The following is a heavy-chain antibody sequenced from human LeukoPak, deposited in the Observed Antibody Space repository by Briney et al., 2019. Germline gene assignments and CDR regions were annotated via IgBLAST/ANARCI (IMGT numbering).Heavy chain of an antibody. CDR3: ARDMGGSCFDY. J-gene: IGHJ4*02. D-gene: IGHD1-26*01. Sequence: GGSLRLSCAASGFTVSSNYMSWVRQAPGKGLGWVSVIYSGGSTYYADSVKGRFTISRDNSKNTLYLQMNSLRAEDTAVYYCARDMGGSCFDYWGQGTLVTVSS. CDR1: GFTVSSNY. V-gene: IGHV3-53*01. CDR2: IYSGGST.